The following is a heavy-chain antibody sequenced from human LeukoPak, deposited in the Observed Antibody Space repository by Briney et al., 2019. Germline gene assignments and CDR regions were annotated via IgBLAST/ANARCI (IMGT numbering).Heavy chain of an antibody. CDR1: GFTFSSYE. CDR3: ARRDHSITMVRGVTYHYYNGMEV. J-gene: IGHJ6*02. CDR2: ISSSGSTI. D-gene: IGHD3-10*01. V-gene: IGHV3-48*03. Sequence: GGSLRLSCAASGFTFSSYEMNCVRQAPGKGLEWVSYISSSGSTIYYADSVKGRFTISRDNAKNSLYLQMNSLRAEDTAGYYCARRDHSITMVRGVTYHYYNGMEVWGQGTTVTVSS.